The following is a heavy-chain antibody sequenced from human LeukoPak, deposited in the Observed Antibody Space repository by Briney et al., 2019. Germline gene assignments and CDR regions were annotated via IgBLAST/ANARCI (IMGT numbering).Heavy chain of an antibody. D-gene: IGHD6-19*01. Sequence: PGGSLRLSCAASGFNFDIYWMSWVRQAPGKGLEGVANIKQDGSDNYHVDSVRGRFTISRGNGNNILYLQMNSLRAEDTAVYYCAKETTVAGFYPYFDYWGQGTLVTVSS. J-gene: IGHJ4*02. CDR1: GFNFDIYW. CDR3: AKETTVAGFYPYFDY. CDR2: IKQDGSDN. V-gene: IGHV3-7*03.